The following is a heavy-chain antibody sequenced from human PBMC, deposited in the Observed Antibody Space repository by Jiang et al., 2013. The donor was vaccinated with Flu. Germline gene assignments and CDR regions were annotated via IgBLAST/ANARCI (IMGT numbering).Heavy chain of an antibody. J-gene: IGHJ4*02. CDR2: IYYTGST. V-gene: IGHV4-59*01. CDR3: ARDGRTGNFLDL. D-gene: IGHD3/OR15-3a*01. CDR1: GGSISSYY. Sequence: GLVKPSETLSLTCTVSGGSISSYYWSWIRQAPGKRLEWIGYIYYTGSTNYNPSLKSRVTISVDTSKNQFSLKLSSVTAADTAVYFCARDGRTGNFLDLWGQGTLVTVSS.